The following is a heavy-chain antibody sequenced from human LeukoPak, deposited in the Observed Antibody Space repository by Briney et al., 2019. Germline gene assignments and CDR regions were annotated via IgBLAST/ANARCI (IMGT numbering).Heavy chain of an antibody. CDR1: GGSISSYY. CDR2: IYYSGST. CDR3: ARGTITTAST. D-gene: IGHD4-17*01. J-gene: IGHJ4*02. Sequence: SENLSLTCTVSGGSISSYYWSWLRQPPGKGLEWIGYIYYSGSTNYNPSLKSRVTISVDTSKNQFSRKPSSVTAADAAVYYCARGTITTASTWGQKTVVTVSS. V-gene: IGHV4-59*01.